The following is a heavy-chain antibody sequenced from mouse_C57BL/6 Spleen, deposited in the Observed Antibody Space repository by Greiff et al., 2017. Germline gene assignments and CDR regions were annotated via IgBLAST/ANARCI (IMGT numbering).Heavy chain of an antibody. CDR2: INPNNGGT. V-gene: IGHV1-26*01. Sequence: VQLQQSGPELVKPGASVKISCKASGYTFTDYYMNWVKQSHGKSLEWIGDINPNNGGTSYNQKFKGKATLTVDKSSSTAYMELRSLTSEDSAVYYCAVPYYGSSPFAYWGQGTLVTVSA. CDR1: GYTFTDYY. D-gene: IGHD1-1*01. CDR3: AVPYYGSSPFAY. J-gene: IGHJ3*01.